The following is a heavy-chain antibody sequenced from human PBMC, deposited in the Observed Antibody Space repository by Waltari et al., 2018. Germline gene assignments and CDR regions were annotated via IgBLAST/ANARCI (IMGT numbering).Heavy chain of an antibody. J-gene: IGHJ4*02. CDR1: GFTFSSYS. Sequence: EVQLVESGGGLVKPGGSLRLSCAASGFTFSSYSMNWVRQAPGKGLEWVSSIGSSSSWRYYTDPVKGRFTISRDNAKNSLYLQVTSLGAEDTAVYYCARGSAVGATRGDYFDYWGQGTLVTVSS. CDR3: ARGSAVGATRGDYFDY. D-gene: IGHD1-26*01. CDR2: IGSSSSWR. V-gene: IGHV3-21*01.